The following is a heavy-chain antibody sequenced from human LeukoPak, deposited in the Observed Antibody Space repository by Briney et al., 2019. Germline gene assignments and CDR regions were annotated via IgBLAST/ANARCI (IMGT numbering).Heavy chain of an antibody. Sequence: PSETLSLTCTVSGGSISNYYWSWIRQPPGKGLEWIGYVSYSGGTDYNPSLKSRVNVSVDTSKNQFSLKLNSVTAADTAVYFCARDYRPLYSNGWYGNYWYFDFWGRGILVIVSS. J-gene: IGHJ2*01. CDR3: ARDYRPLYSNGWYGNYWYFDF. V-gene: IGHV4-59*01. D-gene: IGHD6-19*01. CDR2: VSYSGGT. CDR1: GGSISNYY.